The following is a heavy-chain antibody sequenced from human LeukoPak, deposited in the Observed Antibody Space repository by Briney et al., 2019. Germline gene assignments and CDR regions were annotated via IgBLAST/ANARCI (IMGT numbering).Heavy chain of an antibody. CDR1: GGSISSSSYY. CDR2: IHRSGSP. J-gene: IGHJ4*02. V-gene: IGHV4-39*06. D-gene: IGHD1-14*01. CDR3: AREILGGFNPGAY. Sequence: KSSETLSLTCTASGGSISSSSYYWGWIRQPPGKGLEWIGEIHRSGSPNYNPSLQSRVTISIDRSRNQIALELSSVTAADTAVYYCAREILGGFNPGAYWGQGTLVTVSS.